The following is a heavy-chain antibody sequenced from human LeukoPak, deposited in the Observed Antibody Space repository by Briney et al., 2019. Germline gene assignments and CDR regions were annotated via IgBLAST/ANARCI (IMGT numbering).Heavy chain of an antibody. V-gene: IGHV4-39*07. CDR1: DNSISTSDYY. CDR3: AREREGPYGYLDY. CDR2: IYYRGST. J-gene: IGHJ4*02. D-gene: IGHD2-2*03. Sequence: SETLSLTCSVSDNSISTSDYYWGWLRQPPGTGLEWLGSIYYRGSTYYNSSLKSRATISVDTSKNQFSLKLSSVTAADTAVYYCAREREGPYGYLDYWGQGTLVTVSS.